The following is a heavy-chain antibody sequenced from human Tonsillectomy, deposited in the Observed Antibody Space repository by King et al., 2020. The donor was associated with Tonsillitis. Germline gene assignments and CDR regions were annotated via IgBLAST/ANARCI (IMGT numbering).Heavy chain of an antibody. Sequence: VQLVESGGGVVQPGGSLRLSCAASGFTFSSYGMHWVRQAPGKGLEWVAFIRYDGSNKYYADSVKGRFTISRDNSKNTLYLQMNSLRAEDTAVYYCANKAPGIAAAGFDPWGQGTLVTVSS. CDR1: GFTFSSYG. D-gene: IGHD6-13*01. CDR2: IRYDGSNK. V-gene: IGHV3-30*02. J-gene: IGHJ5*02. CDR3: ANKAPGIAAAGFDP.